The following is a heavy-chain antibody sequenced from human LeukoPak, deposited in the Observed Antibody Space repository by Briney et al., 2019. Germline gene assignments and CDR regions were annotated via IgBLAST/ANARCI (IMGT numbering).Heavy chain of an antibody. V-gene: IGHV1-8*01. J-gene: IGHJ4*02. D-gene: IGHD3-3*01. CDR3: ARGFNDFWSGSLRTFDY. CDR1: GYTFTSYD. CDR2: MNPNSGNT. Sequence: PGASVKVSCKASGYTFTSYDTNWVRQATGQGLEWMGWMNPNSGNTGYAQKFQGRVTMTRNTSISTAYMELSSLRSEDTAVYYCARGFNDFWSGSLRTFDYWGQGTLVTVSS.